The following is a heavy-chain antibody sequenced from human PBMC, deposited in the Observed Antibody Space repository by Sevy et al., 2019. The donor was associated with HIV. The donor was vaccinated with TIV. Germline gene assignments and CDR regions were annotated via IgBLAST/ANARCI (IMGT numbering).Heavy chain of an antibody. J-gene: IGHJ5*02. V-gene: IGHV3-73*01. Sequence: GGSLRLSCAASGFAFTGSTVHWVRQSSGKGLEWLGRFRSRPNNYATAYSASVKGRFTISRDDSKNTLYLQMNSLNSEDTAVYYCAKDSRSCTTGSCSLYPLSNWFDPWGQGTRVTVSS. CDR2: FRSRPNNYAT. CDR3: AKDSRSCTTGSCSLYPLSNWFDP. D-gene: IGHD2-15*01. CDR1: GFAFTGST.